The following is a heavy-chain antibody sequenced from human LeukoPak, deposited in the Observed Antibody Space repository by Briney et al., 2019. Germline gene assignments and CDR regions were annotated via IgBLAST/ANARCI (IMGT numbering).Heavy chain of an antibody. J-gene: IGHJ4*02. CDR1: GGTFSSYA. CDR3: ARELAAAAGGVVSDH. Sequence: GSSVKVSCKASGGTFSSYAISWVRQAPGQGLGWMGGIIPIFGTANYAQKFQGRVTITTDESTSTAYMELSSLRSEDTAVYYCARELAAAAGGVVSDHWGQGTLVTVSS. V-gene: IGHV1-69*05. CDR2: IIPIFGTA. D-gene: IGHD6-13*01.